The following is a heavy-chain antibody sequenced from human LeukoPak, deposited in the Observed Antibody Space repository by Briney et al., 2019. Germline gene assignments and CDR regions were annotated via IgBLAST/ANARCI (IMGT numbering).Heavy chain of an antibody. Sequence: GGSLRLSCAASGFTFSSYAMHWVRQAPGKGLEWVAVISYDGSNKYYADSVKGRFTISRDNSKNTLYLQMNSLRAEDTAVYYCAKDLGESVEVRGFDYWGQGTLVTVSS. CDR3: AKDLGESVEVRGFDY. D-gene: IGHD3-10*01. CDR2: ISYDGSNK. J-gene: IGHJ4*02. V-gene: IGHV3-30-3*01. CDR1: GFTFSSYA.